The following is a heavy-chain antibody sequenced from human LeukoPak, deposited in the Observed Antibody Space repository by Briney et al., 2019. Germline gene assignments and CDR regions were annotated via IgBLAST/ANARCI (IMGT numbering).Heavy chain of an antibody. CDR2: IIPILGIA. CDR1: GGTFSSYA. CDR3: ATSIAGAPIRLDP. J-gene: IGHJ5*02. V-gene: IGHV1-69*04. D-gene: IGHD1-26*01. Sequence: SVKVSCKASGGTFSSYAISWVRQAPGQGLEWMGRIIPILGIANYAQKFQGRVTITADKSTSTAYMELSSLRSEDTAVYYCATSIAGAPIRLDPWGQGTLVTVSS.